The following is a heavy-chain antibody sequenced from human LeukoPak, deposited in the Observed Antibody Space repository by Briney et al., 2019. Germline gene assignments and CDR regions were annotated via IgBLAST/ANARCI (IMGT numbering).Heavy chain of an antibody. CDR3: ARVGPSYYYYYMDA. J-gene: IGHJ6*03. CDR2: IKQDGSAQ. CDR1: GFTFSSSW. Sequence: PGGSLRLSCSASGFTFSSSWMTWVRHAPGKGLEWVANIKQDGSAQYTADSLKGRFTISRDNDKKLVFLQMNSLRVDDTAVYYCARVGPSYYYYYMDAWGNGTTVIVSS. V-gene: IGHV3-7*02.